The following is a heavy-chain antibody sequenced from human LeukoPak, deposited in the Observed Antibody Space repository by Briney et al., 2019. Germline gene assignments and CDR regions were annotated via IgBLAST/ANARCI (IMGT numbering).Heavy chain of an antibody. CDR3: ARGPYCSSTSCRLYYYYYGMDV. D-gene: IGHD2-2*01. J-gene: IGHJ6*02. CDR1: GYTFTSYD. Sequence: GASVKVSCKASGYTFTSYDINWVRQATGQGLEWMGWMNLNSGNTGYAQKFQGRVTMTRNTSISTAYMELSSLRSEDTAVYYCARGPYCSSTSCRLYYYYYGMDVWGQGTTVTVSS. CDR2: MNLNSGNT. V-gene: IGHV1-8*01.